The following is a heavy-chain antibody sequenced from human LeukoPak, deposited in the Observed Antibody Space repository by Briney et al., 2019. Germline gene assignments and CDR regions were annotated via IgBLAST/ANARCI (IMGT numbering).Heavy chain of an antibody. CDR2: SRNKANSYTT. CDR1: GFTFSDHH. CDR3: RGGWSDY. Sequence: QPGGSLRLSCAASGFTFSDHHMDWVRQAPGKGLEWVGRSRNKANSYTTEYAASVKGRSTISRDDSKNSLYLQMNSLKTEDTAVYYCRGGWSDYWGQGTLVTVSS. J-gene: IGHJ4*02. V-gene: IGHV3-72*01. D-gene: IGHD6-19*01.